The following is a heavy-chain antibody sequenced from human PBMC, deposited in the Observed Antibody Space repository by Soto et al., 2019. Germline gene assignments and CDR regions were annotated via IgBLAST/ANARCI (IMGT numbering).Heavy chain of an antibody. CDR1: GFSFSPYA. Sequence: GGSLRLCCEASGFSFSPYAMIWGRQAGGDGMEWVSVISGSGGGSFYADSVKGRFTTSRDNAKNSLYLEMNSLRAEDTAVYYCARESEDLTSNFDYWGQGTLVTVSS. CDR3: ARESEDLTSNFDY. CDR2: ISGSGGGS. V-gene: IGHV3-23*01. J-gene: IGHJ4*02.